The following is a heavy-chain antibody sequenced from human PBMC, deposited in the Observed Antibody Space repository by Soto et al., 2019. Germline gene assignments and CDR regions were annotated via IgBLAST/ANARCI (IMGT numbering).Heavy chain of an antibody. CDR3: AVVPDAISKLLWFEP. V-gene: IGHV4-4*02. CDR1: GGSISSSNW. D-gene: IGHD2-2*01. CDR2: IYHSGST. J-gene: IGHJ5*02. Sequence: PSETLSLTCAVSGGSISSSNWWSWVRQPPGKGLEWIGEIYHSGSTNYNPSLKSRVTISVDKSKNQFSLELSSVTAADTAVYYCAVVPDAISKLLWFEPWGQGTLVTVSS.